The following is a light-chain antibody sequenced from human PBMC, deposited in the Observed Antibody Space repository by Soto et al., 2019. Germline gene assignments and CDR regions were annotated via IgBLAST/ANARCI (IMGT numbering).Light chain of an antibody. Sequence: EIVLTQSPGTLSLSPGERATLSCRASQSVSSSYLAWYQQKPDQAPRLLIYGASSRATGIPDRFSGSGYGTDFTLTISRLEPEDFAVYYCQQYGSSPLTFGGGTKVEIK. CDR1: QSVSSSY. CDR3: QQYGSSPLT. CDR2: GAS. J-gene: IGKJ4*01. V-gene: IGKV3-20*01.